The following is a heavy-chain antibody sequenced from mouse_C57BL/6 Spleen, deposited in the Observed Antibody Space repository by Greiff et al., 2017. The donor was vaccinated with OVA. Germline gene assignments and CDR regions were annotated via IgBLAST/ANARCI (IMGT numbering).Heavy chain of an antibody. J-gene: IGHJ2*01. CDR1: GYTFTSYW. V-gene: IGHV1-64*01. CDR2: IHPNSGST. Sequence: VQLQQPGAELVKPGASVKLSCKASGYTFTSYWMHWVKQRPGQGLEWIGMIHPNSGSTYYNEKFTSKATLTVDKSSSAAYMQLSSLTSEDSAVYYCARRSSGYIDYWGTGTTLTVSS. CDR3: ARRSSGYIDY. D-gene: IGHD3-2*02.